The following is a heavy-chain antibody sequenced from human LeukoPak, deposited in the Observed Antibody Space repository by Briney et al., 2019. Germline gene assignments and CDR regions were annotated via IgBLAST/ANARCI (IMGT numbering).Heavy chain of an antibody. CDR2: ISSSSSTI. D-gene: IGHD1-26*01. J-gene: IGHJ4*02. V-gene: IGHV3-48*01. CDR1: GFTVSSNY. CDR3: ARDREVGATDY. Sequence: GGSLRLSCAASGFTVSSNYMNWVRQAPGKGLEWVSYISSSSSTIYYADSVKGRFTISRDNAKNSLHLQMNSLRAEDTAVYYCARDREVGATDYWGQGTLVTVSS.